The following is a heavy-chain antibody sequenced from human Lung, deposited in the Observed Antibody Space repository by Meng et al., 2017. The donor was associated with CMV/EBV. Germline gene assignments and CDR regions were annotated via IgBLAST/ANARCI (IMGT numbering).Heavy chain of an antibody. Sequence: SLRLXCAASGFTFDDYAMHWVRQAPGKGLEWVSGISWNSGSIGYADSVKGRFTISRDSAKNSLYLQMNSLRAEDTALYYCAKDIGFGGNSLYGRDVWGQGTXVTVSS. CDR1: GFTFDDYA. V-gene: IGHV3-9*01. J-gene: IGHJ6*02. D-gene: IGHD4-23*01. CDR2: ISWNSGSI. CDR3: AKDIGFGGNSLYGRDV.